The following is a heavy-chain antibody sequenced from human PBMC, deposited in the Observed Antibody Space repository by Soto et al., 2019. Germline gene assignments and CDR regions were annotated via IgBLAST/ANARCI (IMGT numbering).Heavy chain of an antibody. J-gene: IGHJ4*02. CDR3: ASLRQQWPHWIFDY. CDR2: IIPIFGTA. V-gene: IGHV1-69*13. Sequence: ASVKVSCKASGGTFSSYAISWVRQAPGQGLEWMGGIIPIFGTANYAQKFQGRVTITADESTSTAYMELSSLRSEDTAVYYRASLRQQWPHWIFDYWGQGTLVTVSS. CDR1: GGTFSSYA. D-gene: IGHD6-19*01.